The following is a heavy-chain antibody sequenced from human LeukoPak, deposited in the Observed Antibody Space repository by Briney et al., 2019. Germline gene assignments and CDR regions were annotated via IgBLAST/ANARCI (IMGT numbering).Heavy chain of an antibody. J-gene: IGHJ6*03. CDR3: ARGLYQLLLNYYMDV. Sequence: SETLSLTCAVYGGSFSGYYWSWIRQPPGKGLEWIGEINHSGSTNYSPSLKSRVTISVDTSKNQFSLKLSSVTAADTAVYYCARGLYQLLLNYYMDVWGKGTTVTVSS. V-gene: IGHV4-34*01. CDR1: GGSFSGYY. CDR2: INHSGST. D-gene: IGHD2-2*01.